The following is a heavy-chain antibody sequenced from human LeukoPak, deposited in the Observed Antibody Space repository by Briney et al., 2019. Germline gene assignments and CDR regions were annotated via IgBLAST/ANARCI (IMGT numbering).Heavy chain of an antibody. CDR2: ISWNSGSI. CDR1: GFTFDDYA. J-gene: IGHJ4*02. Sequence: GRSLRLSCAASGFTFDDYAMHWVRQAPGKGLEWVSGISWNSGSIGYADSVKGRFTISRDNAKNSLYLQMNSLRAEDTAVYYCARAPLNTATGTTDYWGQGTLVTVSS. V-gene: IGHV3-9*01. D-gene: IGHD1-7*01. CDR3: ARAPLNTATGTTDY.